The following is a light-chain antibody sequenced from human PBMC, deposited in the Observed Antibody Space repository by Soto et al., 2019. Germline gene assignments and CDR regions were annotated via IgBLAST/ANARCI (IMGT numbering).Light chain of an antibody. Sequence: QSVLTQPPSVSGAPGQRVTISCTGSSSNIGAGYDVHWYQQLPGTAPKLLIYGNSTRPSGVPDRFSGSKSGTSASLAITGRQAEDGAYYYCQSYDSSLWVFGGGTQLTVL. J-gene: IGLJ2*01. CDR3: QSYDSSLWV. CDR2: GNS. CDR1: SSNIGAGYD. V-gene: IGLV1-40*01.